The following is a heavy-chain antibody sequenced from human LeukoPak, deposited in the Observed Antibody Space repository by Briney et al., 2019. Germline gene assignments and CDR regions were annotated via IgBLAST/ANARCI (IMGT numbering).Heavy chain of an antibody. Sequence: ASVKGSCKASGYTFTSYYIHWVRQAPGQGPEGMGIINPTGGTTSYAQKFQGRVTMTRDTSTSTVYMEMSSLRSEDTAVYHCAREGPRSSSLLGAFDIWGQGTMVTVSS. CDR3: AREGPRSSSLLGAFDI. D-gene: IGHD6-13*01. CDR1: GYTFTSYY. J-gene: IGHJ3*02. CDR2: INPTGGTT. V-gene: IGHV1-46*01.